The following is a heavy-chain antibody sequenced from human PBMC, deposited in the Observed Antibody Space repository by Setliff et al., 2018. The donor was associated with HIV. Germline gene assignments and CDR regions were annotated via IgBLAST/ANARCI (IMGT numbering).Heavy chain of an antibody. Sequence: LRLSCAASGFTFSTYSLNWVRQAPGKGLEWISCISSSSSSIYYADSVKDRFTISRDNAKNSLYLQMKSLRAEDTALYYCATDSPSFYWGQGTLVTVSS. V-gene: IGHV3-48*01. CDR3: ATDSPSFY. CDR1: GFTFSTYS. J-gene: IGHJ4*02. D-gene: IGHD2-2*01. CDR2: ISSSSSSI.